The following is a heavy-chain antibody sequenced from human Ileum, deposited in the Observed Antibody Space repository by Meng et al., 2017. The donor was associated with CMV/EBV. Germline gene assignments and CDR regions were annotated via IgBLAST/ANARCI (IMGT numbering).Heavy chain of an antibody. J-gene: IGHJ4*02. CDR1: GFTFSGAW. D-gene: IGHD1-26*01. Sequence: GESLKISCAASGFTFSGAWMSWVRQAPGKGLEWIGRSRNKVNSYTTEYAASVKGRFTISRDDSKNSLYLQMNSLKSEDTAVYYCASSGSSVHWGQGTLVTVSS. CDR2: SRNKVNSYTT. V-gene: IGHV3-72*01. CDR3: ASSGSSVH.